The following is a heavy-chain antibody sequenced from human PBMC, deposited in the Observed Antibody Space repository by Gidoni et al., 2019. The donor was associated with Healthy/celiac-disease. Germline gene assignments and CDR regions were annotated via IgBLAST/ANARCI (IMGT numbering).Heavy chain of an antibody. CDR3: AKDRHYDFWSGYYSYYYYGMDV. V-gene: IGHV3-30*18. Sequence: SSYGMHWVRQAPGKGLEWVAVILYDGSNKYYADSVKCRFTISRDNSKNTLDLQMNSLRAEDTAVYYCAKDRHYDFWSGYYSYYYYGMDVWGQGTTVTVSS. CDR1: SSYG. D-gene: IGHD3-3*01. J-gene: IGHJ6*02. CDR2: ILYDGSNK.